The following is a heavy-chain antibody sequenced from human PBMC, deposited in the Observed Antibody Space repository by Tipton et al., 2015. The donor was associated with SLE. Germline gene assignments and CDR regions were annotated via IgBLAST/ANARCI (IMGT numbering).Heavy chain of an antibody. Sequence: TQSLTCTVSGGSITNDNHYWSWIRQPAGKGLEWIGRIYASGSTNYNPSLKSRLTISVGTSKNQFSLNLSSVTAADTAVYYCARVDGAYDQYYLDYWGQGTLVTVSS. CDR2: IYASGST. CDR1: GGSITNDNHY. V-gene: IGHV4-61*02. J-gene: IGHJ4*02. D-gene: IGHD4-17*01. CDR3: ARVDGAYDQYYLDY.